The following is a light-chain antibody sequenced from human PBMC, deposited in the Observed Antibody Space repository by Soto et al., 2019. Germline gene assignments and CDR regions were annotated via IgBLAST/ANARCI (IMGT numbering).Light chain of an antibody. CDR1: QSISSW. CDR3: QQYYSYSGYS. Sequence: DIQMTQSPSTLSASVGDRVTITCRASQSISSWLAWYQQKPGKAPKLLIYKASSLESGVPSRLSGSGSGREYTLTISSLQPDDFATYYCQQYYSYSGYSFGQGTKVEIK. V-gene: IGKV1-5*03. J-gene: IGKJ2*03. CDR2: KAS.